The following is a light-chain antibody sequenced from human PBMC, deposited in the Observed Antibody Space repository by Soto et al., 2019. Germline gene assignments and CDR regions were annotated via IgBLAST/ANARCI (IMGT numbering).Light chain of an antibody. Sequence: DIQMTQSPSTLSASVGDRVTITCRASQSMNDWLAWYQQKPGKAPKVLIYDASSLQIGVPSRFSGSGSGTEFTLTIDSLKTDDVATYYCLRYNAFSQTFGQGTKVEI. V-gene: IGKV1-5*01. CDR3: LRYNAFSQT. J-gene: IGKJ1*01. CDR2: DAS. CDR1: QSMNDW.